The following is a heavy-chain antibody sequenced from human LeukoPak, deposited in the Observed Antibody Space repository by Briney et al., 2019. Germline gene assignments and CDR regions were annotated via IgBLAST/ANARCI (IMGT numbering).Heavy chain of an antibody. CDR2: IIPIFGTA. D-gene: IGHD3-3*01. CDR1: GGTFSSYA. Sequence: SVKVSCKASGGTFSSYAISWVRQAPGQGLEWMGGIIPIFGTANYAQKFQGRVTITADESTSTAYMELSSLRSGDTAVYYCARDLARYYDFWSGRNWFDPWGQGTLVTVSS. J-gene: IGHJ5*02. V-gene: IGHV1-69*13. CDR3: ARDLARYYDFWSGRNWFDP.